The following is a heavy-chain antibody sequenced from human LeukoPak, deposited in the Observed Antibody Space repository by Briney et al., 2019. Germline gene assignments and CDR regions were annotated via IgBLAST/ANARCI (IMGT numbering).Heavy chain of an antibody. CDR2: INPNSGGT. CDR3: ARDRRAPVLLWFGELFS. V-gene: IGHV1-2*02. CDR1: GYTFTGYY. Sequence: ASVKVSCKASGYTFTGYYMHWVRQAPGQGLEWMGWINPNSGGTNYAQKFQGRVTMTRDTSISTAYMELSRLRSDDTAVYYCARDRRAPVLLWFGELFSWGQGTLVTVSS. D-gene: IGHD3-10*01. J-gene: IGHJ5*02.